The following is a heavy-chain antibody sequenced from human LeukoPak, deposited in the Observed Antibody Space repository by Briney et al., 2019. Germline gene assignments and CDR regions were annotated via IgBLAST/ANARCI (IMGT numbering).Heavy chain of an antibody. Sequence: GGSLRLSCEASGVTFGNFGMTWVRQAPGKGLQWVSGITGSTTWTYYAASVKGRFTVSRDNSQNTLHLQMNSLRADDTAVYYCARELLSSGTGYFDLWGRGTLVTVSS. J-gene: IGHJ2*01. CDR3: ARELLSSGTGYFDL. CDR2: ITGSTTWT. D-gene: IGHD3-10*02. V-gene: IGHV3-23*01. CDR1: GVTFGNFG.